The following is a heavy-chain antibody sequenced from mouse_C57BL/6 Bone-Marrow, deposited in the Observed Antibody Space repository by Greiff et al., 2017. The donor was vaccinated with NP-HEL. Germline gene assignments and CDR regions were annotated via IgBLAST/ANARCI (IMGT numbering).Heavy chain of an antibody. Sequence: EVKLLESGPGLVKPSQSLSLTCSVTGYSITSGYYWNWIRQFPGNKLEWLGYISYDGSNNYNPSLKNRISITRDTSKNQFFLQLNSVTTEDTATYYCAREKSYDSDYYAMDYWGQGTSVTVSS. CDR2: ISYDGSN. D-gene: IGHD2-13*01. CDR1: GYSITSGYY. J-gene: IGHJ4*01. V-gene: IGHV3-6*01. CDR3: AREKSYDSDYYAMDY.